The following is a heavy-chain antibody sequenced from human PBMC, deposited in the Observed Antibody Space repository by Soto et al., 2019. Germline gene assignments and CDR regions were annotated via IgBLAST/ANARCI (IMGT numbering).Heavy chain of an antibody. Sequence: GASVKVSCKDSGYTFTSYGISWVRQAPRQGIEWLGWISAYNGNTNYAQKPHGRVTMTKDTSTSTAHMELRSLRSDDTAEYYGVRGGGHYRVWFDPWGQGTLVTVSS. CDR1: GYTFTSYG. J-gene: IGHJ5*02. D-gene: IGHD3-16*01. V-gene: IGHV1-18*01. CDR2: ISAYNGNT. CDR3: VRGGGHYRVWFDP.